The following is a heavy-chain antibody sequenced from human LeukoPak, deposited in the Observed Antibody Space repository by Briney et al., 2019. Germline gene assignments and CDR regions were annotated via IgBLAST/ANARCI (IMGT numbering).Heavy chain of an antibody. CDR3: ARDRGTTSSAGYYFDT. V-gene: IGHV3-33*01. CDR2: IWYDGSDK. Sequence: GGSLRLSCAASGFTFSSFGMHWIRQAPGKGLEWVAIIWYDGSDKYYADSVKGRFTVSRDNSKNTLHLQVNSLRAEDTAVYYCARDRGTTSSAGYYFDTWGQGALVTVSS. CDR1: GFTFSSFG. D-gene: IGHD6-6*01. J-gene: IGHJ4*02.